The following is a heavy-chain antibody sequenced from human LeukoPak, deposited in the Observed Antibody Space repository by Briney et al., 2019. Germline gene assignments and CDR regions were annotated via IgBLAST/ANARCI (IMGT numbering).Heavy chain of an antibody. CDR3: ARQLPSISFDY. D-gene: IGHD2-2*01. Sequence: PSETLSLTCTVSGGSISSGGYYWSWIRQHPGKGLEWIGYIYYSGSTYYNPSLKSRVTISVVTSKNQFSLKLSSVTAADTAVYYCARQLPSISFDYWGQGTLVTVSS. V-gene: IGHV4-31*03. CDR1: GGSISSGGYY. CDR2: IYYSGST. J-gene: IGHJ4*02.